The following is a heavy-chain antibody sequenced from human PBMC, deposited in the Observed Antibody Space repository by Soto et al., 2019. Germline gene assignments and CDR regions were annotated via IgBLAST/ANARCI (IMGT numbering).Heavy chain of an antibody. CDR3: ARGETQQQRDH. V-gene: IGHV4-4*02. CDR2: IYHSGSS. CDR1: GYPITSDTW. D-gene: IGHD6-13*01. Sequence: PSETLSLTFAVSGYPITSDTWWSWIRQPPGKRLQWIGEIYHSGSSKYNPSLKSRVIISVDKSKNHFSLKVSSVTAADTAVYYCARGETQQQRDHWGQGTLVTVS. J-gene: IGHJ4*02.